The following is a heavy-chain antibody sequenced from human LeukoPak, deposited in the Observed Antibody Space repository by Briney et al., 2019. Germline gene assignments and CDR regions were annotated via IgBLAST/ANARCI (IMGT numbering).Heavy chain of an antibody. D-gene: IGHD3-3*01. CDR3: ARPRQEGRFLEWLWRRFDP. V-gene: IGHV4-34*01. Sequence: SETLSLTCAVYGGSFSGYYWSWIRQPPGKGLEWIGEINHSGSTNYNPSLKSRVTISVDTSKNQFSLKLSSVTAADTAVYYCARPRQEGRFLEWLWRRFDPWGQGTLVTVSS. CDR2: INHSGST. CDR1: GGSFSGYY. J-gene: IGHJ5*02.